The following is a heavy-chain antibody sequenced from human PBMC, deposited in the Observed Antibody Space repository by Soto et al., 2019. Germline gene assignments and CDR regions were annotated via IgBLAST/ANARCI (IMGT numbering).Heavy chain of an antibody. Sequence: SETLSLTCTVSGGSISSSSYYWGWIRQPPGKGLEWIGSIYYSGSTYYNPSLKSRVTISVDTSKNQFSLKLSSVTAADTAVYYCARGRHYVGSGSYYWWFDPWGQGTLVTVSS. CDR3: ARGRHYVGSGSYYWWFDP. V-gene: IGHV4-39*01. CDR1: GGSISSSSYY. J-gene: IGHJ5*02. CDR2: IYYSGST. D-gene: IGHD3-10*01.